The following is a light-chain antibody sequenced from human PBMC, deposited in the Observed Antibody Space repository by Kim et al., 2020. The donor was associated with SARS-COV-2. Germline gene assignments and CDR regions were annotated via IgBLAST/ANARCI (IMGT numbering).Light chain of an antibody. Sequence: GRRGTISGSGSFSSIGSNYIFCFQQRPGASPRLLIYKNNQRPSGVPARFSGSKSGTSTSLAITGLRSEDEADYYCASWDDRLSALLFGGGTQLTVL. J-gene: IGLJ2*01. CDR1: FSSIGSNY. CDR2: KNN. CDR3: ASWDDRLSALL. V-gene: IGLV1-47*01.